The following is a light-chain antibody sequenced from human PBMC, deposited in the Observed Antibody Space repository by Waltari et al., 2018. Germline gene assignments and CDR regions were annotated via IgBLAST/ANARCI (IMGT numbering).Light chain of an antibody. V-gene: IGKV3-15*01. Sequence: VMTQSPATLSVSPGERATLSCRASQSVSSNLAWYQQKPGQAPRLLIYGASTRATGIPARFSGSGSGTEFTLTISSLQSEDFAVYYCQQYNNWPLTFGGGTKVEIK. CDR3: QQYNNWPLT. J-gene: IGKJ4*01. CDR2: GAS. CDR1: QSVSSN.